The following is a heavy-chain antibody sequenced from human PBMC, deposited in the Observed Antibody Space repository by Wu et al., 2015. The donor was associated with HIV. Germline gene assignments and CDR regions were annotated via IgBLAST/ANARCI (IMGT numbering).Heavy chain of an antibody. CDR3: ARNTDSVATSLYSLGV. J-gene: IGHJ6*02. V-gene: IGHV1-69*12. CDR2: IIPIFGKA. D-gene: IGHD5-12*01. CDR1: GDTFSTST. Sequence: QVHLVQSGAEVKKPRSSVKVSCKASGDTFSTSTFTWVRQTPGQGLQWMGGIIPIFGKANYARRFQGKVTITADESTSTVYMELRSLKSEDTAIYYCARNTDSVATSLYSLGVWGQGTVVTVSS.